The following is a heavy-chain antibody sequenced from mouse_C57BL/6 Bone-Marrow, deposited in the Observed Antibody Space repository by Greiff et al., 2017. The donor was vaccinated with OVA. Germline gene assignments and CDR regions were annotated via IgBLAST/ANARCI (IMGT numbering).Heavy chain of an antibody. CDR3: ARPEDYDAMDY. V-gene: IGHV5-17*01. J-gene: IGHJ4*01. Sequence: EVKLQESGGGLVKPGGSLKLSCAASGFTFSDYGMHWVRQAPEKGLEWVAYISSGSSTIYYADTVKGRFTISRDNAKNTLFLQMTSLRSEDTAMYYCARPEDYDAMDYWGQGTSVTVSS. CDR1: GFTFSDYG. CDR2: ISSGSSTI.